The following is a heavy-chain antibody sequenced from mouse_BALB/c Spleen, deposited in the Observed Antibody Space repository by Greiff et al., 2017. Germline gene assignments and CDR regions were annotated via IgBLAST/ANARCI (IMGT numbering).Heavy chain of an antibody. CDR1: GFNIKDNY. CDR2: IDPANGNT. Sequence: EVQLQQSGAELVKPGASVKLSCTASGFNIKDNYMHWVKQRPEQGLEWIGRIDPANGNTKYDPKFQGKATITADTSSNTAYLQLSSLTSEDTAVYYCARLDWYCDVWGAGTTVTVSS. J-gene: IGHJ1*01. V-gene: IGHV14-3*02. CDR3: ARLDWYCDV.